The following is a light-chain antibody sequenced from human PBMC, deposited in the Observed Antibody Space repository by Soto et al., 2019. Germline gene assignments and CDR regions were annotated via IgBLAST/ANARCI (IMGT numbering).Light chain of an antibody. J-gene: IGLJ1*01. Sequence: QSALTQPASVSGSPGQSITISCTGTSSDVGGHHYVSWYQQHPGKAPKVIIYEVSDRPSGVSDRFSGSKSGNTASLTISGLQAEYEADYYCSSFSSGTTLYVFGTGTKLTVL. V-gene: IGLV2-14*01. CDR1: SSDVGGHHY. CDR2: EVS. CDR3: SSFSSGTTLYV.